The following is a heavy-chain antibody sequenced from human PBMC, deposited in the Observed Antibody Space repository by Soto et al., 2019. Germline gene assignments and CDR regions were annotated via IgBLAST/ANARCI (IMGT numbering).Heavy chain of an antibody. Sequence: ASVKVSCKATGYTFTSYAMHRVRQAPGQRLEWMGWINAGNGNTKYSQKFQGRVTITRDTSESLDYMDLRSMRCEGSAVYYCARGGRAVVGGYYYVMDVWGQGTTVTVSS. CDR3: ARGGRAVVGGYYYVMDV. CDR1: GYTFTSYA. J-gene: IGHJ6*02. V-gene: IGHV1-3*01. CDR2: INAGNGNT. D-gene: IGHD6-19*01.